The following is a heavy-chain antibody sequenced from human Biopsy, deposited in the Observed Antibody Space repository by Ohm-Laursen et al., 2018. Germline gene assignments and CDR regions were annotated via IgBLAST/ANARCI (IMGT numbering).Heavy chain of an antibody. V-gene: IGHV3-7*04. CDR1: GFSSNTYC. Sequence: GSLRLSCAASGFSSNTYCMTWVRQAPGKGLEWVANIQKDGNGKYYVDSVKGRFTISRDNDKNSLSLQMTNLRAEDTAVYYCARGSHYYDGSGFYSFDNWGQGTLVTVSS. D-gene: IGHD3-22*01. CDR3: ARGSHYYDGSGFYSFDN. J-gene: IGHJ4*02. CDR2: IQKDGNGK.